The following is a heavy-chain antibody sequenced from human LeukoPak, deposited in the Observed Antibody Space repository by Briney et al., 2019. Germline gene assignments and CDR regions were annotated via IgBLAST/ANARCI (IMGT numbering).Heavy chain of an antibody. Sequence: SETLSLTCAVYGGSFSGYYWSWIRQPPGKGLEWIGEINHSGSTNYNPSLKSRVTISVDTSKNQFSLKLSSVTAADTAVYYCASLLYSSSSPHFDYWGQGTLATVSS. CDR1: GGSFSGYY. D-gene: IGHD6-6*01. CDR3: ASLLYSSSSPHFDY. CDR2: INHSGST. V-gene: IGHV4-34*01. J-gene: IGHJ4*02.